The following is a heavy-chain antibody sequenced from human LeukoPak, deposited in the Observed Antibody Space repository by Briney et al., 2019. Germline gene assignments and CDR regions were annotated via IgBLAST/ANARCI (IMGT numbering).Heavy chain of an antibody. CDR1: GFTLSSYA. CDR3: AKSMVRGVIRGGFDY. V-gene: IGHV3-23*01. D-gene: IGHD3-10*01. J-gene: IGHJ4*02. Sequence: GGSLRLSCAASGFTLSSYAMSWVRQAPGKGLEWVSAISGSGGSTYYADSVKRRFTIPRDNSKNTLYLQMNSLRPEDTAVYYCAKSMVRGVIRGGFDYWGQGTLVTVSS. CDR2: ISGSGGST.